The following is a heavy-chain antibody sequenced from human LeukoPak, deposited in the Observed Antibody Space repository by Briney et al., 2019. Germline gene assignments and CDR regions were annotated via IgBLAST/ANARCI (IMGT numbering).Heavy chain of an antibody. V-gene: IGHV1-69*04. Sequence: SVKVSCKASGGTFSSYAISWVRQAPGQGLEWMGRIIPIFGIANYAQKFQGRVTITADKSTSTAYMELSSLRSEDTAVYYCARDGQWLPGGGFDYWGQGTLVTVSS. CDR1: GGTFSSYA. CDR3: ARDGQWLPGGGFDY. CDR2: IIPIFGIA. J-gene: IGHJ4*02. D-gene: IGHD6-19*01.